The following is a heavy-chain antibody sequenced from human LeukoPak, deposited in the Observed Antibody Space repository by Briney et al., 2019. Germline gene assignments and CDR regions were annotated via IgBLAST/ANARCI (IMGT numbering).Heavy chain of an antibody. CDR3: ARHEGAVRSGVD. D-gene: IGHD3-10*01. CDR2: IYHSGGT. V-gene: IGHV4-38-2*02. CDR1: GYSISSGYY. Sequence: SETLSLTCTVSGYSISSGYYWGWIRQPPGKGLEWIGSIYHSGGTYYNPSLKSRVTISVDTSKNQFSLKLSSVTAADTAVYYCARHEGAVRSGVDWGQGTLVTVSS. J-gene: IGHJ4*02.